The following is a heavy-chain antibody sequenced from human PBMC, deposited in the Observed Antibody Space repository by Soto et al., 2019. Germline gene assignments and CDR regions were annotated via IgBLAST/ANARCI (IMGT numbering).Heavy chain of an antibody. CDR1: GFTFNIHA. J-gene: IGHJ1*01. CDR3: ALDYCSGGTCHSSEYFQH. Sequence: EVQLLESGGRLVQPGGSLRLSWAAPGFTFNIHAMSWVRQAPGKGLQWVSTIAPGADYTNYAESVRGRFAISRDNSSNTVYLHMNNLRAEDPAVYYCALDYCSGGTCHSSEYFQHWGQGTLVTVSP. CDR2: IAPGADYT. V-gene: IGHV3-23*01. D-gene: IGHD2-15*01.